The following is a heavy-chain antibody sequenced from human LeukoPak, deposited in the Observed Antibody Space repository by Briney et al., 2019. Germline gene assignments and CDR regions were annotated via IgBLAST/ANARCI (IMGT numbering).Heavy chain of an antibody. CDR1: GFIFSNYA. Sequence: PGGSLRLSCAASGFIFSNYAMHWVRQAPGKGLEWVAVMWYDGSSKYYADSVKGRFTISRDNAKNSLYLQMNSLKTEDTAVYYCTTDPPYYYGSGSRDYWGQGTLVTVSS. V-gene: IGHV3-33*03. D-gene: IGHD3-10*01. CDR2: MWYDGSSK. CDR3: TTDPPYYYGSGSRDY. J-gene: IGHJ4*02.